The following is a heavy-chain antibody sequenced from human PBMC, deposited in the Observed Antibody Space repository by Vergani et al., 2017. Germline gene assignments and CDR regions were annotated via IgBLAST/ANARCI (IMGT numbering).Heavy chain of an antibody. Sequence: QVQLQESGPGLVKPSQTLSLTCVVSGDSISAGDFYWSWIRQPPGKGLEWMGYIYRTGSTYYNPSLKSRLTISVDMSKNQFALRLTSVTAADTAVYFCTRDFESAKGDYWYFDVWGRGTLVTISS. D-gene: IGHD4/OR15-4a*01. CDR1: GDSISAGDFY. J-gene: IGHJ2*01. CDR2: IYRTGST. CDR3: TRDFESAKGDYWYFDV. V-gene: IGHV4-30-4*08.